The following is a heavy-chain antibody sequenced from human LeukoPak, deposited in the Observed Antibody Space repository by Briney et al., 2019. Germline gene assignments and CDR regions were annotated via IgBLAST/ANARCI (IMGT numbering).Heavy chain of an antibody. V-gene: IGHV1-18*01. Sequence: ASVKVSCKASGGTFSSYAISWVRQAPGQGLQWMGWISAYSGNTNYAQKLQGRVTMTTDTSTSTAYMELRGLGSDDTAVYYCARSSVGATTDYYYYGMDVWGQGTTVTVSS. CDR2: ISAYSGNT. CDR3: ARSSVGATTDYYYYGMDV. J-gene: IGHJ6*02. CDR1: GGTFSSYA. D-gene: IGHD1-26*01.